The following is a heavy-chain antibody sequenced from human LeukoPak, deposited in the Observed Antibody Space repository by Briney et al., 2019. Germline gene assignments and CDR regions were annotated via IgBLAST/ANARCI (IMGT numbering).Heavy chain of an antibody. J-gene: IGHJ6*03. CDR2: IYTSGST. Sequence: SQTLSLTCTVSGGSISSGSYYWSWIRQPAGKGLEWIGRIYTSGSTNYNPSLKSRVTISVDTSKNQFSLNLSSVTAADTAVYYCARDSRYSDNSGYYYSHYYMDVWGKGTTVTVSS. CDR1: GGSISSGSYY. D-gene: IGHD3-22*01. V-gene: IGHV4-61*02. CDR3: ARDSRYSDNSGYYYSHYYMDV.